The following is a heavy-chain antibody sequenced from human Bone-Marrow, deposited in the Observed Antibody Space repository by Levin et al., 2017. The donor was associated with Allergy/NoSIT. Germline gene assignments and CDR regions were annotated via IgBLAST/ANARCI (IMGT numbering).Heavy chain of an antibody. CDR1: GITFNNYT. V-gene: IGHV3-21*01. CDR2: ISSKSTYI. D-gene: IGHD3-3*01. Sequence: GGSLRLSCAASGITFNNYTLTWVRQAPGKGLEWVSSISSKSTYIHYADSVKGRFTISRDNAKKSLYLQMNSPRAEDTAIYYCASRITAPGGLDVWGQGTTVTVSS. J-gene: IGHJ6*02. CDR3: ASRITAPGGLDV.